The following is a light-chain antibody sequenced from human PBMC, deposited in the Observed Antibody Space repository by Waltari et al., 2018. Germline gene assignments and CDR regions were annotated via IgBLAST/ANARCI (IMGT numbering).Light chain of an antibody. V-gene: IGLV3-21*04. CDR2: YDS. CDR3: HVWHPDMDPGV. J-gene: IGLJ1*01. CDR1: NIGTYR. Sequence: SYALTQPPSVSLAPGTTARITCGGDNIGTYRVPWYQQKPGQAPVLVIFYDSDRPSGIPERFSGSNSGNTATLTISSVEAGDESKYYCHVWHPDMDPGVFGPGTEVSV.